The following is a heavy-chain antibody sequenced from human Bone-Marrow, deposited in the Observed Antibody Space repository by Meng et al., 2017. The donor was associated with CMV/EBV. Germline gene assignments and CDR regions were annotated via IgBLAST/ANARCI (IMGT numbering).Heavy chain of an antibody. D-gene: IGHD6-19*01. CDR1: GYTFTSYD. V-gene: IGHV1-8*01. Sequence: VQVVQSGAEVKKPGDSVKVSCKASGYTFTSYDINSVRQAAGQGLEWMGWMNPNSGNTDYAQKFQGRVTMTRNISKSTAYMDLSSLRSEDTAVYYCATGVADFEYWGQGTLVTVSS. CDR3: ATGVADFEY. J-gene: IGHJ4*02. CDR2: MNPNSGNT.